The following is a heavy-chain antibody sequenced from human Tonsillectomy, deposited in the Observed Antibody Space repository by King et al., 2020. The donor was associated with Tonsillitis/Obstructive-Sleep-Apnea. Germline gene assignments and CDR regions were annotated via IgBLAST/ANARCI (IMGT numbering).Heavy chain of an antibody. Sequence: HVQLVESGGGVVQPGRSLRLSCAASGFTFSTYGMHWVRQAPGKGLEWVAVIWFDGSNKYYADSVKGRFTISRDNSKNTVYLQMNSLRAEDTAVYYCARAREVNLDYWGQGTLVTVSS. CDR3: ARAREVNLDY. J-gene: IGHJ4*02. V-gene: IGHV3-33*01. CDR2: IWFDGSNK. CDR1: GFTFSTYG. D-gene: IGHD3-3*01.